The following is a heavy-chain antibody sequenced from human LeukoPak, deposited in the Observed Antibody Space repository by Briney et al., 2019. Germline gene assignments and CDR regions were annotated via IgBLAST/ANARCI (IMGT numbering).Heavy chain of an antibody. J-gene: IGHJ4*02. Sequence: MTSETLSLTCTGSGGSITSYYWSWIRQPAGKGLEWIGRIYTTGSTYYNHFLKSRVTMAIDTSKNQFSLRLSSVTAADTAVYYCARDGFYDSSGYYYNWVFDYWGQGTLVTVSS. CDR2: IYTTGST. CDR1: GGSITSYY. D-gene: IGHD3-22*01. V-gene: IGHV4-4*07. CDR3: ARDGFYDSSGYYYNWVFDY.